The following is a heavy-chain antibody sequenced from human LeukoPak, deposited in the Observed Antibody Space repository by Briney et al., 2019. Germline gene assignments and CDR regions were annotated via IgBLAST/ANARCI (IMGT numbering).Heavy chain of an antibody. Sequence: GGSLRLSCAASGFTFSSYAMHWVRRSPGRGLEWVSYISTGGSSIYYADSVRGRFTSSRDNAKSSLYLQMNSLRGDDTGVNYCARDRGADYGDFDYWGQGTLVTVSS. CDR3: ARDRGADYGDFDY. V-gene: IGHV3-48*01. D-gene: IGHD3-10*01. J-gene: IGHJ4*02. CDR1: GFTFSSYA. CDR2: ISTGGSSI.